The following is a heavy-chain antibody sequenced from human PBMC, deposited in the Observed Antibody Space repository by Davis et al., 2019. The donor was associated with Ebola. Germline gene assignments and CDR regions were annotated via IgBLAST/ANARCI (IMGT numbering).Heavy chain of an antibody. V-gene: IGHV3-20*04. Sequence: GGSLRLSCGASGFTFDDYAMTWVRQVPGKGLEWVSGINWNGASSGYADSVKGRFTISRDNVKNSLYLRMNSLRAEDTAVYYCARELLWFGELLSYYFDYWGQGTLVTVSS. D-gene: IGHD3-10*01. J-gene: IGHJ4*02. CDR2: INWNGASS. CDR1: GFTFDDYA. CDR3: ARELLWFGELLSYYFDY.